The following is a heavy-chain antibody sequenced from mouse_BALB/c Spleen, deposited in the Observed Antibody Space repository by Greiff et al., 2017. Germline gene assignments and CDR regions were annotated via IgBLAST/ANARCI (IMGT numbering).Heavy chain of an antibody. CDR2: IYPGDGDT. CDR1: GYTFTSYW. D-gene: IGHD1-1*01. J-gene: IGHJ2*01. V-gene: IGHV1-87*01. Sequence: QVQLQQPGAELVKPGTSVKMSCKASGYTFTSYWMQWVKQRPGQGLEWIGAIYPGDGDTRYTQKFKGKATLTADKSSSTAYMQLSSLASEDSAVYYCARADYYGSFDYWGQGTTLTVSS. CDR3: ARADYYGSFDY.